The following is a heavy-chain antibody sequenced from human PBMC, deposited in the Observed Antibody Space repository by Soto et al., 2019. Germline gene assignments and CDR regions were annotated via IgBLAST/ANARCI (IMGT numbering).Heavy chain of an antibody. J-gene: IGHJ6*02. V-gene: IGHV4-59*01. CDR1: GGSISNYY. D-gene: IGHD4-17*01. CDR2: IYYSGST. Sequence: PSETLSLTCTVSGGSISNYYWSWIRQPPGKGLEWIGYIYYSGSTNYNPSLKSRVTISVDTSKNQFSLKLNSVTAADTAVYYCARVNYGNYYYYYGMDVWGQGTMVTVSS. CDR3: ARVNYGNYYYYYGMDV.